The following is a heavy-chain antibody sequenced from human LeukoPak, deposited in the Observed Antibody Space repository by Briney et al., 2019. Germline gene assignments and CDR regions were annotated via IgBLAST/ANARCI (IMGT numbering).Heavy chain of an antibody. CDR1: GFTFSSHW. V-gene: IGHV3-74*01. J-gene: IGHJ4*02. D-gene: IGHD6-19*01. CDR3: VRGYSSGWSPFGDY. CDR2: INNDGSIT. Sequence: GGSLRLSCAASGFTFSSHWMHWVRQGPGKGLVWVSRINNDGSITSYADSVKGRFTISRDNVKNTLYLQLSGLRAEDTAVYYCVRGYSSGWSPFGDYWGQGSLVTVSS.